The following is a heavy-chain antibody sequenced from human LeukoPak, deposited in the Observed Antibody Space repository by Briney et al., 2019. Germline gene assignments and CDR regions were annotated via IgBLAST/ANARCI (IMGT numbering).Heavy chain of an antibody. J-gene: IGHJ6*03. V-gene: IGHV4-4*02. CDR3: ARQTRYPLYYMDV. CDR1: GGSISSSNW. Sequence: SETLSLTCAVSGGSISSSNWWSWVRQPPGKGLEWIGEIYHSGSTYYNPSLKSRVTISVDTSKNQFSLKLSSVTAADTAVYYCARQTRYPLYYMDVWGKGTTVTISS. CDR2: IYHSGST. D-gene: IGHD1-14*01.